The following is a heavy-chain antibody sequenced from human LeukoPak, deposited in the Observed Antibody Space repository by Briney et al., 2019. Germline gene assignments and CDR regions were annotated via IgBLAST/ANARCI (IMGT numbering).Heavy chain of an antibody. CDR2: ISAYNGNT. V-gene: IGHV1-18*01. Sequence: GASVKVSCKASGYTFTTYGISWVRQAPGQGLEWMGWISAYNGNTKYAQKLQGRVTMTTDTSTSTAYMELRSLRSDDTAVYFCARDSLGATRVQVAGWFDPWGQGTLVTVSS. CDR3: ARDSLGATRVQVAGWFDP. CDR1: GYTFTTYG. D-gene: IGHD1-26*01. J-gene: IGHJ5*02.